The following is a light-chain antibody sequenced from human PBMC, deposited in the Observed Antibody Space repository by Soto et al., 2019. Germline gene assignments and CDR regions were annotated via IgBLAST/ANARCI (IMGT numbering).Light chain of an antibody. CDR1: QSVSSY. CDR2: GAS. CDR3: QQRDKWPRT. J-gene: IGKJ2*01. Sequence: EIVLTQSPATLSLSPGERATLSCRASQSVSSYLAWYQHKPGQAPRLLIYGASNRATDIPARFSGRGSGTDFTPTISSLECGDSAVCSCQQRDKWPRTFGQGTKLEIK. V-gene: IGKV3-11*01.